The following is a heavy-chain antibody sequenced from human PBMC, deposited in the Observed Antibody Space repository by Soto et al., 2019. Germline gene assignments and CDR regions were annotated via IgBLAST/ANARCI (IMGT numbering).Heavy chain of an antibody. CDR2: IIPIFGTA. CDR1: GGTFSSYA. CDR3: ARRANYYDMSVGGHDAFDI. J-gene: IGHJ3*02. Sequence: QVQLVQSGAEVKKPGSSVKVSCKASGGTFSSYAISWVRQAPGQGLEWMGGIIPIFGTANYAQKFQGRVTITADEYTSTAYMELSSLRSADTAVYYCARRANYYDMSVGGHDAFDIWGQGTMVTVSS. V-gene: IGHV1-69*01. D-gene: IGHD3-22*01.